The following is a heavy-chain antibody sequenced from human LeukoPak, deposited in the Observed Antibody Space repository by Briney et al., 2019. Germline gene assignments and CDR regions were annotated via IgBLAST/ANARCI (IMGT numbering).Heavy chain of an antibody. CDR3: AKDSGSFVGWFDY. D-gene: IGHD1-26*01. V-gene: IGHV3-30*18. CDR1: GFPFNSYG. Sequence: GGALRLSFSAPGFPFNSYGMHWGRPAPGKGVGWVAVISYDGSNKYYADSVKGRFTISRDNSKNTLYLQMNSLRAEDTAVYYCAKDSGSFVGWFDYWGQGTLVTVSS. CDR2: ISYDGSNK. J-gene: IGHJ4*02.